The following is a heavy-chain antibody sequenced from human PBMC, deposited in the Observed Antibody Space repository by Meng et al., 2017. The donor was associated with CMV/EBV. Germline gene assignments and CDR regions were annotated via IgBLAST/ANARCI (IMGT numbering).Heavy chain of an antibody. CDR1: GFTFSSYW. V-gene: IGHV3-7*01. D-gene: IGHD3-22*01. CDR3: ASDQPSAYDSSGYYHY. CDR2: IKQDGSEK. J-gene: IGHJ4*02. Sequence: GVLKISCAASGFTFSSYWMSWVRQAPGKGLEWVANIKQDGSEKYYVDSVKGRFTISRDNAKNSLYLQMNSLRAEDTAVYYCASDQPSAYDSSGYYHYWGQGTLVTVSS.